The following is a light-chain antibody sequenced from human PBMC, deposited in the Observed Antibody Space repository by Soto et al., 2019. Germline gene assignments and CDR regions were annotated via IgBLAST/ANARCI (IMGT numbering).Light chain of an antibody. CDR3: QQYGKSPRT. J-gene: IGKJ1*01. CDR1: QTVLNRY. V-gene: IGKV3-20*01. Sequence: ENVLTQSPGTLSFSPGERAPLSCRARQTVLNRYLACYQQKPGQTPRLRIYGASNRASGIPDRFNGTGSGTDVILNISRLEAEDCAVYNSQQYGKSPRTFGQGTKV. CDR2: GAS.